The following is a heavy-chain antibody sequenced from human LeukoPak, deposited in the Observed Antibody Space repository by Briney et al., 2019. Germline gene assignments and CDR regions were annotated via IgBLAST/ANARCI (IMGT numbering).Heavy chain of an antibody. V-gene: IGHV1-18*04. CDR2: ISAYSGHT. J-gene: IGHJ4*02. CDR3: ARDPRNYYDSSGYSVNFEY. D-gene: IGHD3-22*01. CDR1: GYTLTNYG. Sequence: ASVKVSCKASGYTLTNYGISWVRQAPGQGLEWMGWISAYSGHTKSVQEVQDRVTMTTDTSTNTAYIELRSLRSDDTAVYYCARDPRNYYDSSGYSVNFEYWGQGTLLTVSS.